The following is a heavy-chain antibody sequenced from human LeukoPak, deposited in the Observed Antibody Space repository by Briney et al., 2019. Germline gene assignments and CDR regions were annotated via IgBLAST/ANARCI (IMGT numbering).Heavy chain of an antibody. CDR2: IYSGGST. Sequence: GGSLRLSCAASGFIVSSNYMSWVRQAPGKGLEWVSVIYSGGSTYYADSVKGRFTISRDNAKNSLYLQMNSLRAEDTAVYYCARDDYGDGFDYWGQGTLVTVSS. V-gene: IGHV3-53*01. CDR3: ARDDYGDGFDY. J-gene: IGHJ4*02. CDR1: GFIVSSNY. D-gene: IGHD4-17*01.